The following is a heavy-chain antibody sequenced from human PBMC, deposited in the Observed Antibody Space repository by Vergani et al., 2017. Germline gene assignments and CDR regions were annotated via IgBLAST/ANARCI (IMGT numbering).Heavy chain of an antibody. D-gene: IGHD6-6*01. CDR1: GYTLTELS. J-gene: IGHJ3*02. V-gene: IGHV1-24*01. CDR2: FDPEDGET. CDR3: ATSRIAARPNDAFDI. Sequence: QVQLVQSGAEVKKPGASVKVSCKVSGYTLTELSMHWVRQAPGKGLEWMGGFDPEDGETIYAQKFQGRVTMTDDTSTDTAYMELSSLRSEDTAVYYCATSRIAARPNDAFDIWGQGTMVTVSS.